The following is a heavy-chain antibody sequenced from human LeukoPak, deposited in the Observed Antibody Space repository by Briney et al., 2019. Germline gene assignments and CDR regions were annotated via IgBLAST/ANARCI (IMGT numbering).Heavy chain of an antibody. CDR3: AKAGPYYFPF. Sequence: GGSLRLSCAASGFTFSSYVMTWFRQAPGKGLEWVSVISGSGDSTYYADSVKGRFTISRDNSKNTLYLQINSLRAECTAVYYCAKAGPYYFPFWGQGTLVTVSS. V-gene: IGHV3-23*01. J-gene: IGHJ4*02. CDR1: GFTFSSYV. CDR2: ISGSGDST. D-gene: IGHD2-8*02.